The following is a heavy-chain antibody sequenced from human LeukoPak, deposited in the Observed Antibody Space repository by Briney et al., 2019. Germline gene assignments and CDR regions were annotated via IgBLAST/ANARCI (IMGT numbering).Heavy chain of an antibody. D-gene: IGHD3-22*01. CDR1: GFPFSSYG. J-gene: IGHJ4*02. Sequence: PGGSLRLSCVASGFPFSSYGMHWVRQAPGKGLEWVAVIWSVGGAEYYADSVKGRFTISRDNSKNMLFLQMNSLRAEDTAVYYCAKGGSGYYSTDYWGQGTLVTVSS. CDR3: AKGGSGYYSTDY. V-gene: IGHV3-33*06. CDR2: IWSVGGAE.